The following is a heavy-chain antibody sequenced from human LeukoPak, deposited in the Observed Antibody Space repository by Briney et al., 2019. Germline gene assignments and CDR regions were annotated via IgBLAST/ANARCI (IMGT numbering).Heavy chain of an antibody. D-gene: IGHD2-15*01. CDR3: ARTRDCSGGSCYSSD. CDR2: ISGYNGNT. J-gene: IGHJ4*02. Sequence: ASGKVSCKASGYTFTSYGISWVRQAPGQGLEWMGWISGYNGNTIYAQKLQGRVTMTTDTSTTTVYMELRSLRSDDTAVYYCARTRDCSGGSCYSSDWGQGTLVTVSS. CDR1: GYTFTSYG. V-gene: IGHV1-18*01.